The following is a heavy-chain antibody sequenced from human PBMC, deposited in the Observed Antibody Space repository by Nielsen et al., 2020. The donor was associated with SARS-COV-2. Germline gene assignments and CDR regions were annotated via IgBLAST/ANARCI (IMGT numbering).Heavy chain of an antibody. Sequence: GESLKISCAASGFIFSNYWMSWVRQAPGKGLEWVANIKQDGSDKYYVQSVKGRFTISRDNSKNTLYLQMNSLRAEDTAVYYCARDRRRRDGWGLFDYWGQGTLVTVSS. J-gene: IGHJ4*02. D-gene: IGHD5-24*01. CDR2: IKQDGSDK. CDR1: GFIFSNYW. CDR3: ARDRRRRDGWGLFDY. V-gene: IGHV3-7*01.